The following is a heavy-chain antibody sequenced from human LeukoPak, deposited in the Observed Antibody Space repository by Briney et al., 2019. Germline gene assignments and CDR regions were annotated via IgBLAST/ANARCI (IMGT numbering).Heavy chain of an antibody. CDR1: GYTFTGYY. D-gene: IGHD6-13*01. V-gene: IGHV1-2*02. Sequence: ASVKVSCKASGYTFTGYYMHWVRQAPGQGLEWMGWINPNSGGTNYAQKFQGRVTMTRDTSISTAYMELSRLRSDDTAVYYCARDYSSSGYLPDYWGQGTLVTVSS. CDR3: ARDYSSSGYLPDY. CDR2: INPNSGGT. J-gene: IGHJ4*02.